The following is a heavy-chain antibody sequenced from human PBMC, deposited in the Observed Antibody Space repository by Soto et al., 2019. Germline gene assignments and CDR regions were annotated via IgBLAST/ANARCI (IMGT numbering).Heavy chain of an antibody. J-gene: IGHJ6*02. CDR3: ARPTRYSSSPYYYYGMDV. V-gene: IGHV1-69*01. CDR1: GGTFSSYA. D-gene: IGHD6-6*01. Sequence: QVQLVQSGAEVKKPGSSVKVSCKASGGTFSSYAISWGRQAPGQGLEWMGGIIPIFGTANYAQKFQGRVTITADESTSTAYMELSSLRSENTAVYYCARPTRYSSSPYYYYGMDVWGQGTTVTVSS. CDR2: IIPIFGTA.